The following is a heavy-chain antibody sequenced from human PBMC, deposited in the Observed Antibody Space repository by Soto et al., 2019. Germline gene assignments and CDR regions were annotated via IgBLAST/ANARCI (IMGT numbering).Heavy chain of an antibody. CDR3: ARCRGYNSGVDY. J-gene: IGHJ4*02. V-gene: IGHV4-34*01. Sequence: SEALSLTCAVYGGSFSGYYWSWIRQPPGKGLEWIGEINHSGSTNYNPSLKSRVTISVDTSKNQFSLKLSSVTAADTAVYYCARCRGYNSGVDYWGQGTLVTVSS. CDR1: GGSFSGYY. CDR2: INHSGST. D-gene: IGHD6-25*01.